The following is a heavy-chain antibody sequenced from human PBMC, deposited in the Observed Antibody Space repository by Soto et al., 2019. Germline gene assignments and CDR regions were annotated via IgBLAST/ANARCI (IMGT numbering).Heavy chain of an antibody. Sequence: SETLSLTCAVYGGSFSGYYWTWIRQPPGTGLEWIGEINHSGSTNYNPSLKSRVTISVDTSKNQFSLKLTSVNTADTAIYYCTRGGDPYKTGHWGQGTPVTVSS. CDR3: TRGGDPYKTGH. D-gene: IGHD1-1*01. V-gene: IGHV4-34*01. CDR1: GGSFSGYY. J-gene: IGHJ4*02. CDR2: INHSGST.